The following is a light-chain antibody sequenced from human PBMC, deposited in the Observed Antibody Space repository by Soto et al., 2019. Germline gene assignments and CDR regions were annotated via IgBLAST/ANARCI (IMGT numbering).Light chain of an antibody. CDR2: QVS. J-gene: IGKJ1*01. V-gene: IGKV2D-29*01. CDR3: MQSTQLPWT. Sequence: IVLTQSPVFLSVTPGQPASISGKSSQSLLHIAGNTYLYGYLQGPGQPPHLLIYQVSKRFSGVPDRFSGSGSGTDFTLSISRVESEDIGIYYCMQSTQLPWTFGQGTKV. CDR1: QSLLHIAGNTY.